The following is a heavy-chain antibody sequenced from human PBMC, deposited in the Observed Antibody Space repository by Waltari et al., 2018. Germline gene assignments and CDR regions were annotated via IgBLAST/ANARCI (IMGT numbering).Heavy chain of an antibody. D-gene: IGHD3-10*01. V-gene: IGHV4-39*07. CDR2: IYYSGST. CDR1: GGSISSSSYY. Sequence: QLQLQESGPGLVKPSETLSLTCTVSGGSISSSSYYWGWIRQPPGKGLEWIGSIYYSGSTYSNPSLKSRVTISVDTSKNQFSLKLSSVTAADTAVYYCARSRITMVQGVINWFDPWGQGTLVTVSS. J-gene: IGHJ5*02. CDR3: ARSRITMVQGVINWFDP.